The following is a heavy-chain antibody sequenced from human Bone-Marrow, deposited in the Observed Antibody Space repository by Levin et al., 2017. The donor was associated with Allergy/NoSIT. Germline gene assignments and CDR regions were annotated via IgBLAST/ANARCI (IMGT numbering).Heavy chain of an antibody. Sequence: ASVKVSCKASGYTFTDYYIHWVRQAPGQGLEWMGWSNPNSGGTNYVQKFQGRVTMTRDTSISTDYMELSRLTSDDTAVYYCARVGPDFGSGSYEVFDPWGQGTRVLVSS. CDR3: ARVGPDFGSGSYEVFDP. V-gene: IGHV1-2*02. CDR2: SNPNSGGT. CDR1: GYTFTDYY. D-gene: IGHD3-10*01. J-gene: IGHJ5*02.